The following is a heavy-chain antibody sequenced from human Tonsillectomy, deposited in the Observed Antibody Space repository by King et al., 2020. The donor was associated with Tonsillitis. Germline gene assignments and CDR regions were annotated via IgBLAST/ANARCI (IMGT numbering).Heavy chain of an antibody. CDR1: GFTFSTYG. D-gene: IGHD4-23*01. J-gene: IGHJ6*02. V-gene: IGHV3-23*04. Sequence: VQLVESGGGLVQPGGSLRLSCAASGFTFSTYGMNWVRQAPGEGLEWVASIGGIGETTYYVDSVKGRFTISRDNLKNTLYLQMNSLRAEDTAVYYCTKALTPVRCGMDVWGQGTTVSVSS. CDR3: TKALTPVRCGMDV. CDR2: IGGIGETT.